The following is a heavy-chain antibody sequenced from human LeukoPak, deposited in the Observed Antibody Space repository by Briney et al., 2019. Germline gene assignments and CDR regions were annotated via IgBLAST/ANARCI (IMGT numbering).Heavy chain of an antibody. D-gene: IGHD6-19*01. J-gene: IGHJ4*02. Sequence: ASVKVSCKASGYTFTSYGISWVRQAPGQGLEWMGWISAYNGNTNYAQKLQGRVTMTTDTSTSTAYMELRSLRSDDTAVYYCARDPLPGIAVAGTWDYWGQGTLVTVSS. CDR1: GYTFTSYG. CDR3: ARDPLPGIAVAGTWDY. V-gene: IGHV1-18*01. CDR2: ISAYNGNT.